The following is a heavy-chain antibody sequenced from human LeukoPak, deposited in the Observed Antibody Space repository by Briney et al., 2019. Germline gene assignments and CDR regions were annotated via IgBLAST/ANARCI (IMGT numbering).Heavy chain of an antibody. CDR2: IYYSGST. J-gene: IGHJ4*02. Sequence: PSETLSLTCTVSGGSLSSYYWSWIRQPPGQGLEWIGYIYYSGSTNYNPSLKSRVTISVDTSKNQFSLKLSCVTAADTAVYYCAISDAGPRFDCWGQGTLVTVSS. CDR3: AISDAGPRFDC. D-gene: IGHD2-8*01. V-gene: IGHV4-59*01. CDR1: GGSLSSYY.